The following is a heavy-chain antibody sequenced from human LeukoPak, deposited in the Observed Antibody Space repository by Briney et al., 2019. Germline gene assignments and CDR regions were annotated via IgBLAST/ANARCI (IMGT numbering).Heavy chain of an antibody. D-gene: IGHD3/OR15-3a*01. V-gene: IGHV3-74*01. CDR2: IKSDGSDT. CDR3: ARGFWTGVEY. J-gene: IGHJ4*02. CDR1: GFTFCTYW. Sequence: GGSLRLSCAASGFTFCTYWMHWVRQAPGEGLVWVSRIKSDGSDTSYADSAKGRFTISRDNAKNTLYLQMNSLRAEDTAVYYCARGFWTGVEYWGQGALVTVSS.